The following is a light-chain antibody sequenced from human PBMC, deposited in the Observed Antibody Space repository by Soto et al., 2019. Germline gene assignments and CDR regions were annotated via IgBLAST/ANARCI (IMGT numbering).Light chain of an antibody. Sequence: EIVLTQSPGTLSLSPGERATLSCRASQTVTSTYLAWYQQKPGQAPRLLIYGVSSRATGIPDRFSGSGSGTDFTLTISRLEPEDFAGYYCQQYGSSPKTFGQGTKVEIK. V-gene: IGKV3-20*01. CDR3: QQYGSSPKT. CDR1: QTVTSTY. J-gene: IGKJ1*01. CDR2: GVS.